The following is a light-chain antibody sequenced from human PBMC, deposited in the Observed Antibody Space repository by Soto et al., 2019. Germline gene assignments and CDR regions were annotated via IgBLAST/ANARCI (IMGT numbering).Light chain of an antibody. J-gene: IGKJ2*01. CDR3: QQYGSSPPYT. V-gene: IGKV3-20*01. Sequence: EIVLTQSPGTLFFSPGERATLSCRASQSVRSSYLAWYQQKPGQAPRLLIYGASSRATGIPDRFSGSGSGTDFTLTISRLEPEDFAVYYCQQYGSSPPYTFGQGTKLEIK. CDR2: GAS. CDR1: QSVRSSY.